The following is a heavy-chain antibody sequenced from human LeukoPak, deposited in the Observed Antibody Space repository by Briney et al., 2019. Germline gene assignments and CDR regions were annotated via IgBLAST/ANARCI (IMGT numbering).Heavy chain of an antibody. V-gene: IGHV4-4*07. Sequence: PSETLSLTCTVSGGSISSYYWSWIRQSAGKGLEWIGRIYTSGSTNYNPSLKSRVTMSVDTSKNQFSLKLSSVTAADMAVYYCARDGYNWNPDALDIWGQGTMVTVSS. CDR2: IYTSGST. J-gene: IGHJ3*02. D-gene: IGHD1-20*01. CDR3: ARDGYNWNPDALDI. CDR1: GGSISSYY.